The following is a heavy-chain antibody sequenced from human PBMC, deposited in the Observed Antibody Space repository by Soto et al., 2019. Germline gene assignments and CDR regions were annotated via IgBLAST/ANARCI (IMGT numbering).Heavy chain of an antibody. V-gene: IGHV1-69*13. D-gene: IGHD5-12*01. CDR2: IIPRLGTA. Sequence: SLKVSCKASGGTFSSYVISWVRQTPGQGHEWMGGIIPRLGTANYAQKFQGRVTITADESTRTAYMELSSLRSEDTAVYYCARARVATIAQGNYYCCTDAWGQGTTVTVSS. J-gene: IGHJ6*02. CDR1: GGTFSSYV. CDR3: ARARVATIAQGNYYCCTDA.